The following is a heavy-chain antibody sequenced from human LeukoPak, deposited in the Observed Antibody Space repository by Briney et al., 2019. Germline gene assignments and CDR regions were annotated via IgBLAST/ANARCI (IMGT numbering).Heavy chain of an antibody. D-gene: IGHD1-20*01. J-gene: IGHJ4*02. V-gene: IGHV4-59*08. Sequence: SETLSLTCTVSGGSISNYYWSWIRQPPGKGLQWIGYIYYSGSTNYNPSLKSRVTISVDTSKNQFSLKLSSVTAADTAVYYCARLNNWYFDYWGQGTLVTVSS. CDR3: ARLNNWYFDY. CDR2: IYYSGST. CDR1: GGSISNYY.